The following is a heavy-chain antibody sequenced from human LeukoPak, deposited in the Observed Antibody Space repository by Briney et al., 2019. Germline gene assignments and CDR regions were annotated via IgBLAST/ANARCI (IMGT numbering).Heavy chain of an antibody. CDR2: MNPNSGNT. Sequence: ASVKVSRKASGYTFTSYDINWVRQATGQGLEWMGWMNPNSGNTGYAQKFQGRVTMTRNTSISTAYMELSSLRSEDTAVYYCARVDWVKYGMDVWGQGTTVTVSS. D-gene: IGHD2-21*01. V-gene: IGHV1-8*01. CDR1: GYTFTSYD. J-gene: IGHJ6*02. CDR3: ARVDWVKYGMDV.